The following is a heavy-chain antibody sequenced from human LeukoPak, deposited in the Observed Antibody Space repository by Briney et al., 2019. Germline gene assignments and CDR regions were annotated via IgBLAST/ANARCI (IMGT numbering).Heavy chain of an antibody. CDR2: INRDGSST. CDR1: GFTFSIYW. Sequence: GGSLRLSCAASGFTFSIYWMRWVRQAPGKGLVWVSRINRDGSSTTYADSVKGRFTISRDNAKNTLYLQMNSLRAEDTAVYYCARGPWASGTQITSLDLWGRGTLVTVSS. CDR3: ARGPWASGTQITSLDL. J-gene: IGHJ2*01. D-gene: IGHD3-10*01. V-gene: IGHV3-74*01.